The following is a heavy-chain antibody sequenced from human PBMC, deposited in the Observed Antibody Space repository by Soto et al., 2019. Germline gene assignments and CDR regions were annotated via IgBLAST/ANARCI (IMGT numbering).Heavy chain of an antibody. Sequence: EVHLVESGGGLVQPGRSLRLSCAASGFTFDDYGMHWVRQAPGKGLEWVADISWNSGSIAYADSVKGRLTISRDNAKNSLYLQMNSLRAEETALYYCAKGDSGGYYSISEFWGQGTLVTVSS. CDR3: AKGDSGGYYSISEF. V-gene: IGHV3-9*01. D-gene: IGHD3-22*01. J-gene: IGHJ4*02. CDR2: ISWNSGSI. CDR1: GFTFDDYG.